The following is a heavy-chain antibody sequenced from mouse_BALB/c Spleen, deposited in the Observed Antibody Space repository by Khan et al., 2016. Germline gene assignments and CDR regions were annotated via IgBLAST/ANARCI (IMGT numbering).Heavy chain of an antibody. CDR1: GYPFTDHS. J-gene: IGHJ3*01. CDR3: AQLGRWFAY. CDR2: INTVTGEP. Sequence: QIQLVQSGPELKKPGETVKISCKASGYPFTDHSMHWVKQVPGKGLKWMGWINTVTGEPTYADDFKGRFAFSLETSASTAYFQINNLKNKDSATXFWAQLGRWFAYWGQGTLVTVAA. V-gene: IGHV9-2-1*01. D-gene: IGHD4-1*01.